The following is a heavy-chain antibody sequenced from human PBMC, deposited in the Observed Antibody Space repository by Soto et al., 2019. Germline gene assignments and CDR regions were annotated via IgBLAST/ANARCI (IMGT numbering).Heavy chain of an antibody. CDR1: GYTFTSYY. Sequence: ASVKVSCKASGYTFTSYYINWVRQATGQGLEWMGWMNPNSGNTGYAQKFQGRVTMTRNTSISTAYMELSSLRSEDTAVYYCARLGGYCSSTSCPVGEAFDIWGQGTMVTVS. D-gene: IGHD2-2*03. CDR2: MNPNSGNT. CDR3: ARLGGYCSSTSCPVGEAFDI. J-gene: IGHJ3*02. V-gene: IGHV1-8*01.